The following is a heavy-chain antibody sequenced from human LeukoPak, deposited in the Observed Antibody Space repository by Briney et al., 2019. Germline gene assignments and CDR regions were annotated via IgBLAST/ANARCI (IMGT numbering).Heavy chain of an antibody. V-gene: IGHV1-69*04. J-gene: IGHJ4*02. D-gene: IGHD5-24*01. CDR3: ATPGEMATILQFDY. CDR2: IIPILGIA. Sequence: SVNVSCKGSGGTFTCYAISWVRHAPGPGKEWMGRIIPILGIANYAQKFQCRVTITADKATSTAYMELSSLRSEDTAVYYRATPGEMATILQFDYWGQGTLVTVSS. CDR1: GGTFTCYA.